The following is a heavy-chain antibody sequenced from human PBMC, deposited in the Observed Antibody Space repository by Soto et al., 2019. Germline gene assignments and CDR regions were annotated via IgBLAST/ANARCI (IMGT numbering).Heavy chain of an antibody. V-gene: IGHV1-46*01. J-gene: IGHJ6*02. CDR2: INPSGGST. CDR1: GYTFTSYY. CDR3: ARDHSSSPIRENYYYYYGMDV. D-gene: IGHD6-6*01. Sequence: ASVKVSCKASGYTFTSYYMHWVRQAPGQGLEWMGIINPSGGSTSYAQKFQGRVTMTRDTSTSTVYMELSSLRSEDTAVYYCARDHSSSPIRENYYYYYGMDVWGQGTTVTVSS.